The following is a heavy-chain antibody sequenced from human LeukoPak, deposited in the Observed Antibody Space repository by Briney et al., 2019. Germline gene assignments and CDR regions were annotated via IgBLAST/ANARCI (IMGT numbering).Heavy chain of an antibody. J-gene: IGHJ5*02. Sequence: GASVKVSCKASGHTFTSYDINWVRQAPGQGLEWMGWMNPNSGNTAYAQKFQGRVTMTRNTSISTAYMELSSLRSEDTAVYYCAREDYYDSGSFDPWGQGTLVTVSS. CDR3: AREDYYDSGSFDP. V-gene: IGHV1-8*02. CDR1: GHTFTSYD. D-gene: IGHD3-22*01. CDR2: MNPNSGNT.